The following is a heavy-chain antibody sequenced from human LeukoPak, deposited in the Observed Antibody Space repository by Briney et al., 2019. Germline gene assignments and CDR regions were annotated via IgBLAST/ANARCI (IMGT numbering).Heavy chain of an antibody. CDR1: GFTFTNYW. CDR3: AKDYYGSGSYYTPNYYYYYYMDV. D-gene: IGHD3-10*01. J-gene: IGHJ6*03. CDR2: IRYDGSNK. V-gene: IGHV3-30*02. Sequence: PGGSLRLSCAASGFTFTNYWMSWVRQAPGKGLEWVAFIRYDGSNKYYADSVKGRFTISRDNCKNTLYLQMNSLRAEDTAVYYCAKDYYGSGSYYTPNYYYYYYMDVWGKGTTVTISS.